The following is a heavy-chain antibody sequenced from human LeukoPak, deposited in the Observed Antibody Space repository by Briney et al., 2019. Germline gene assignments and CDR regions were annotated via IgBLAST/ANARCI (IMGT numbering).Heavy chain of an antibody. CDR3: ARVRSNYWFDP. Sequence: GGSLRLSCAASGFTFSSYAMHWVRQAPGKGLEWVAVIWYDGSNKYYADSVKGRFTISRDNSKNTLYLQMNSLRAGDTAVYYCARVRSNYWFDPWGQGTLVTVSS. J-gene: IGHJ5*02. CDR1: GFTFSSYA. V-gene: IGHV3-33*08. CDR2: IWYDGSNK. D-gene: IGHD4-11*01.